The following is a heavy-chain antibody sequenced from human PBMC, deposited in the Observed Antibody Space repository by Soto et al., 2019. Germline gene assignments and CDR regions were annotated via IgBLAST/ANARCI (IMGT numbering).Heavy chain of an antibody. J-gene: IGHJ4*02. CDR3: ARAYDYVWGSYRHAAGIDY. Sequence: GGSLRLSCAASGFTFSSYAMHWVRQAPGKGLEWVAVISYDGSNKYYADSVKGRFTISRDNSKNTLYLQMNSLRAEGTAVYYCARAYDYVWGSYRHAAGIDYWGQGTLVTVSS. V-gene: IGHV3-30-3*01. CDR2: ISYDGSNK. D-gene: IGHD3-16*02. CDR1: GFTFSSYA.